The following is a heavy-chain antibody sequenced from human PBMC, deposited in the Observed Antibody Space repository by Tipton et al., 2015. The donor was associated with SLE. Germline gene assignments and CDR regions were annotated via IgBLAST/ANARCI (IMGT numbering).Heavy chain of an antibody. CDR3: ANYDILTGYLDY. V-gene: IGHV4-34*01. J-gene: IGHJ4*02. CDR2: INHSRST. Sequence: TLSLTCAVYGGSFSGYYWSWIRQPPGKGLEWIGEINHSRSTNYNPSLKNRVTISVDTSKNQFSLKLSSVTAADMAVYYCANYDILTGYLDYWGQGTLVTVSS. D-gene: IGHD3-9*01. CDR1: GGSFSGYY.